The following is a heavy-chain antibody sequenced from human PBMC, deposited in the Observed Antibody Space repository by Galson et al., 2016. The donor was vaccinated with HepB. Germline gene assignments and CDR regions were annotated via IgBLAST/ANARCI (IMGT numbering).Heavy chain of an antibody. CDR2: IKPDGSDK. V-gene: IGHV3-7*01. J-gene: IGHJ3*02. CDR3: ARKNALDI. CDR1: EFSFSNFW. Sequence: SLRLSCATSEFSFSNFWMTWVRPALGKGLEWVAYIKPDGSDKYYAGSVKGRFTISRDNAQSSLYLQMNTLRGEDTAVYYCARKNALDIWGQGTLVTVSS.